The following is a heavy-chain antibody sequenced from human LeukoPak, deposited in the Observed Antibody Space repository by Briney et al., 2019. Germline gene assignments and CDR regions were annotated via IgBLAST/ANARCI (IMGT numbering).Heavy chain of an antibody. Sequence: PAGGSLRLSCAASGFTVSTDHMSWVRQAPGKGLEWVANIKQDGSEKYYVDSVKGRFTISRDNAKNSLYLQMNSLRAEDTAVYYCARSHRSFASGSGDFWGQGTLVTVSS. D-gene: IGHD3-10*01. CDR1: GFTVSTDH. V-gene: IGHV3-7*05. CDR3: ARSHRSFASGSGDF. J-gene: IGHJ4*02. CDR2: IKQDGSEK.